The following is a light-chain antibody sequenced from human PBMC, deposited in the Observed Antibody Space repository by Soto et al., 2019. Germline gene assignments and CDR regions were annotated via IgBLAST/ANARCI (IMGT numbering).Light chain of an antibody. CDR3: ASWDDSLSAVL. CDR2: DNS. Sequence: QSVLTQPPSASGTPGQRVTLSCSGSTSNIGRNYVYWYQQVPGTAPKLLIDDNSVLPSGVPDRFSGSKSGSSASLAISGLRSEAEADYFCASWDDSLSAVLFGGGTKLTVL. J-gene: IGLJ2*01. V-gene: IGLV1-47*02. CDR1: TSNIGRNY.